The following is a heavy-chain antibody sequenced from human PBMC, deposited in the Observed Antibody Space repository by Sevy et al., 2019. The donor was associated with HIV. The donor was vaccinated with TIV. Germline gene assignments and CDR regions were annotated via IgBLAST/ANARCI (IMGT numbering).Heavy chain of an antibody. CDR1: GYTLTELS. V-gene: IGHV1-24*01. Sequence: GESLKISCKVSGYTLTELSMHWVRQAPGKGLEWMGRFDPEDGETIYAQKFLGRVTITEDTSTDTAYMELSRLSSEDTAVYYCASAREYYSDNSGYLDYWGQGTLVTVSS. CDR2: FDPEDGET. D-gene: IGHD3-22*01. CDR3: ASAREYYSDNSGYLDY. J-gene: IGHJ4*02.